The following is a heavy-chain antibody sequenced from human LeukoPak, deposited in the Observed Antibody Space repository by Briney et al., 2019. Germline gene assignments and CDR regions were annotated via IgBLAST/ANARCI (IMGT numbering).Heavy chain of an antibody. CDR2: MNPNSGNT. D-gene: IGHD2-2*01. V-gene: IGHV1-8*01. J-gene: IGHJ6*04. Sequence: GASVKVSCKASGYTFTSYDINWVRQATGQGLEWMGWMNPNSGNTGYAQKFQGRVTMTRNTSISTAYMELSSLRSEDTAVYYCARTDGRLYEDIVVVPAAMPGWYGMDVWGKGTTVTVSS. CDR3: ARTDGRLYEDIVVVPAAMPGWYGMDV. CDR1: GYTFTSYD.